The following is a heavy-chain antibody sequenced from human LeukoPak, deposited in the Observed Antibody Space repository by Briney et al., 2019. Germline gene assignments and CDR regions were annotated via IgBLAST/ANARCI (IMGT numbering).Heavy chain of an antibody. CDR3: AKEPLSGHALFDY. V-gene: IGHV3-23*01. Sequence: PGGSLRLSCAASGFTFRSSAMSWVRQAPGKGLEWVSAISGSGGTTYYADSVKGRFTFSRDNSKNTLYLQMNSLRAEDTAVYYCAKEPLSGHALFDYWGQGTLVTVSS. J-gene: IGHJ4*02. CDR1: GFTFRSSA. D-gene: IGHD3-3*01. CDR2: ISGSGGTT.